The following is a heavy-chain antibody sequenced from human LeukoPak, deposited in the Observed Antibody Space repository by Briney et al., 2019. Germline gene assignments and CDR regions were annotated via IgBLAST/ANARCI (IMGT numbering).Heavy chain of an antibody. CDR2: IKQDGSEK. Sequence: GGSRRLSCAASGFTFSSYWMSWVRQAPGKGLEWVANIKQDGSEKYYVDSVKGRFTISRDNAKNSLYLQMNSLRAEDTAVYYCARVYSSSWYGDWFDPWGQGTLVTVSS. CDR1: GFTFSSYW. J-gene: IGHJ5*02. D-gene: IGHD6-13*01. CDR3: ARVYSSSWYGDWFDP. V-gene: IGHV3-7*01.